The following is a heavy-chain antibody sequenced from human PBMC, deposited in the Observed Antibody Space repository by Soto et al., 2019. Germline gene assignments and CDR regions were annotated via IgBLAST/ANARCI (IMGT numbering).Heavy chain of an antibody. CDR2: IIPIFGTA. CDR3: ASHYDSSGYYYRGLDY. D-gene: IGHD3-22*01. V-gene: IGHV1-69*12. J-gene: IGHJ4*02. Sequence: QVQLVQSGAEVKKPGSSVKVSCKASGGTFSSYAISWVRQAPGQGLEWMGGIIPIFGTADYAQKFQGRVTITADESTSTADIELSSLRSEDTAVYYCASHYDSSGYYYRGLDYWGQGTLVTVSS. CDR1: GGTFSSYA.